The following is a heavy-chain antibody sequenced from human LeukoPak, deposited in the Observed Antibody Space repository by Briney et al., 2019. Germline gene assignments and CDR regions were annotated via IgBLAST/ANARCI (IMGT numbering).Heavy chain of an antibody. CDR3: ARDEAAWAFDI. CDR2: INPSGGST. V-gene: IGHV1-46*01. Sequence: ASVKVSCKASGYTFTSYYMHWVRQAPGQGLEWMGIINPSGGSTSYAQKFQGRVTMTRATSTSTVYMELSSLRSEDTAVYYCARDEAAWAFDIWGQGTMVTVSS. CDR1: GYTFTSYY. J-gene: IGHJ3*02.